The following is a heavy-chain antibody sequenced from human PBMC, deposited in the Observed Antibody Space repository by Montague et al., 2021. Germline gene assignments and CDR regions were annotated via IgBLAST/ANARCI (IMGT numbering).Heavy chain of an antibody. J-gene: IGHJ4*02. Sequence: SPRLSCAASGFIFNNYVMNWVRQAPGKGLEWVSGINGNSINIDYADSVKGRFTISGDNAKNSLYLQMNSLRAEDTAFYYCVKDTRDYYPDFWGQGILVTVSS. CDR1: GFIFNNYV. CDR3: VKDTRDYYPDF. V-gene: IGHV3-9*01. CDR2: INGNSINI. D-gene: IGHD3-3*01.